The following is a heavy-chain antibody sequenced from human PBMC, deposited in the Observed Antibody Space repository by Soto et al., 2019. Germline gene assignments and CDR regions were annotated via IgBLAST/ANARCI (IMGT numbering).Heavy chain of an antibody. CDR2: IYYSGST. CDR3: ARGPFGDYGDSNWFDP. Sequence: QVQLQESGPGLVKPSETLSLTCTVSGGSISSYYWSWIRQPPGKGLEWIGYIYYSGSTNYNPSLKSRVTISVDTSKNQFSLKLSSVTAADTAVYCCARGPFGDYGDSNWFDPWGQGTLVTVSS. CDR1: GGSISSYY. V-gene: IGHV4-59*01. J-gene: IGHJ5*02. D-gene: IGHD4-17*01.